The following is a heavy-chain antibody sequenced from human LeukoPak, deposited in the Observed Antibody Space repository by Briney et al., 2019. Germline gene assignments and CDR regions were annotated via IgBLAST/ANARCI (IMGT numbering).Heavy chain of an antibody. J-gene: IGHJ4*02. CDR3: ARYSDIEYFDY. D-gene: IGHD2-15*01. CDR2: IYYSGST. V-gene: IGHV4-59*01. Sequence: PSETLSLTCTVSGGSISSYYWSWIRQPPGKGLEWIGYIYYSGSTNYNPSLKSRVTISVDTSKNQFSLKLSSVTAADTAVYYCARYSDIEYFDYWGQGTLVTVSS. CDR1: GGSISSYY.